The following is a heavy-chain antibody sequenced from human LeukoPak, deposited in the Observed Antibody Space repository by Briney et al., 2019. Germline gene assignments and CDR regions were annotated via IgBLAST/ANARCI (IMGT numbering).Heavy chain of an antibody. D-gene: IGHD6-19*01. CDR1: GFTFSSYG. CDR3: AKGVAGSSGFDY. CDR2: ISYDGSNK. Sequence: PGGSLRLSCAASGFTFSSYGMHWVRQAPGKGLEWVAVISYDGSNKYYADSVKGRFTISRDNSKSTLYLQMNSLRAEDTAVYYCAKGVAGSSGFDYWGQGTLVTVSS. V-gene: IGHV3-30*18. J-gene: IGHJ4*02.